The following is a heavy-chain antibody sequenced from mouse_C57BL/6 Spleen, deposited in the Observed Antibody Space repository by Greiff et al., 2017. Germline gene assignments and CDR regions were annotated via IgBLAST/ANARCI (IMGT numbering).Heavy chain of an antibody. Sequence: QVHVKQSGPELVRPGASVKISCKAPGYTFTSHWMQWLRQRPGQGLEWIGEIFPGSGSTYYNEKFKGQATLTVDTSSSTAYLQLSSQTSEDSAVYFCARSEDYCGSSYYFDYWGQGTTLTVSS. CDR1: GYTFTSHW. D-gene: IGHD1-1*01. CDR2: IFPGSGST. J-gene: IGHJ2*01. V-gene: IGHV1-56*01. CDR3: ARSEDYCGSSYYFDY.